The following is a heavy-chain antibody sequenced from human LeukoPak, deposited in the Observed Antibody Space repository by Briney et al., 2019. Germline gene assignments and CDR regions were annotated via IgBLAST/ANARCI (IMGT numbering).Heavy chain of an antibody. J-gene: IGHJ6*02. CDR2: IYYSGST. CDR1: GGSISSYY. D-gene: IGHD3-16*01. V-gene: IGHV4-59*01. CDR3: AGVRGGYYRMDV. Sequence: SETLSLTCTVSGGSISSYYWSWIRQPPGKGLEWIGYIYYSGSTNYNPSLKSRVTISVDTSKNQFSLKLSSVTAADTAVYYCAGVRGGYYRMDVWGQRTTVTVSS.